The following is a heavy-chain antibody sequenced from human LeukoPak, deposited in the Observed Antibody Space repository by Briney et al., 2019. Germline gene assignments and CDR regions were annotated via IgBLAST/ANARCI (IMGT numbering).Heavy chain of an antibody. CDR1: GYTFTGYY. Sequence: ASVKVSCKASGYTFTGYYMHWVRQAPGQGLEWMGWINPNSGGTNYAQKFQGRVTMTRDTSISTAYMELSRLRSGDTAVYYCARDKSREGYYYDSSGPRGDWYFDLWGRGTLVTVSS. CDR3: ARDKSREGYYYDSSGPRGDWYFDL. D-gene: IGHD3-22*01. V-gene: IGHV1-2*02. J-gene: IGHJ2*01. CDR2: INPNSGGT.